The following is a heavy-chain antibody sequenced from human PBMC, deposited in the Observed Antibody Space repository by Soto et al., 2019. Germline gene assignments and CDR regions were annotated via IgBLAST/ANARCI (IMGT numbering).Heavy chain of an antibody. D-gene: IGHD7-27*01. J-gene: IGHJ6*02. CDR3: ARTGGNRTEAVGAPDV. CDR2: ITPSGGST. CDR1: GYTFTRYY. Sequence: GASVKGSCKASGYTFTRYYIHWGRQAPGQVFGGLGIITPSGGSTRYAQKSQGRVTMTRDTSTSTVYMELRSLRSEDTAVFYCARTGGNRTEAVGAPDVWGQGTRVTVPS. V-gene: IGHV1-46*01.